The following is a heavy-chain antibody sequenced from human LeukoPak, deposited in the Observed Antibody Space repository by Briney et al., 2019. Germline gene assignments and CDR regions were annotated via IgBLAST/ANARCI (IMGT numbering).Heavy chain of an antibody. J-gene: IGHJ4*02. Sequence: GGSLRLSCVGSGFTLSSNYMSWVRQAPGEGLEWVSDINQYGSEKNYVDSVKGGFTISRDNGRNTLYLQMNSLRTEDTAVYYCARDFHVRLYDIGGYSYWGQGTLVTVSS. CDR2: INQYGSEK. CDR3: ARDFHVRLYDIGGYSY. CDR1: GFTLSSNY. D-gene: IGHD3-22*01. V-gene: IGHV3-7*01.